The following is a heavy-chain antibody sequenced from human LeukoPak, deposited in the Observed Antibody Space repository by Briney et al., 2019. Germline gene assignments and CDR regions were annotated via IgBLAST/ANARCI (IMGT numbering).Heavy chain of an antibody. Sequence: TGGSLRLSCAASGFTFDDYTMHWVRQAPGRGLEWVSLISWDGGSTYYADSVKGRFTISRDNSKNSLYLQMNSLRTEDTALYYCAKDIIPYSSDPPDYWGQGTLVTVSS. CDR1: GFTFDDYT. V-gene: IGHV3-43*01. CDR2: ISWDGGST. D-gene: IGHD3-22*01. J-gene: IGHJ4*02. CDR3: AKDIIPYSSDPPDY.